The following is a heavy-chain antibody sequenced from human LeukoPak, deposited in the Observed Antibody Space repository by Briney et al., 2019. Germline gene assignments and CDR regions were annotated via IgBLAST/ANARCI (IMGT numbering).Heavy chain of an antibody. Sequence: SETLSLTCTVSGGSISSYYWSWIRRPPGKGLEWIGYIYTSGSTNYNPSLKSRVTISVDTSKNQFSLKLSSVTAADTAVYYCARTKYSSSWSSQFDYWGQGTLVTVSS. V-gene: IGHV4-4*09. D-gene: IGHD6-13*01. CDR3: ARTKYSSSWSSQFDY. J-gene: IGHJ4*02. CDR1: GGSISSYY. CDR2: IYTSGST.